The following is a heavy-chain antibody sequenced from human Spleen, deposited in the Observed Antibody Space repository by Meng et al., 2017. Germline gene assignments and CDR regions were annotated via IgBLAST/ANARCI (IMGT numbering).Heavy chain of an antibody. CDR2: ISHDGST. Sequence: QLHHHRGGEGLSSLPAPLPLTVALYGRPLNGSYVTCIRQSPRKGLEWIGDISHDGSTDYSPSLKSRVTISVDTSKNQFSLKLSSVTAADTAVYYCARASERSPYSSSWCPLGHWGQGTLVTVSS. D-gene: IGHD6-13*01. V-gene: IGHV4-34*01. J-gene: IGHJ1*01. CDR1: GRPLNGSY. CDR3: ARASERSPYSSSWCPLGH.